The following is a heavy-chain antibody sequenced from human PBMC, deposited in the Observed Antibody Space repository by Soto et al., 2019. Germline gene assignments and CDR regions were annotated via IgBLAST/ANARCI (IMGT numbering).Heavy chain of an antibody. V-gene: IGHV3-72*01. CDR2: IRNKANNYTT. J-gene: IGHJ4*02. Sequence: EVQLVESGGDLVQPGGSLRLSCVASGFTFSDPYMDWVRQAPGKGLEWVGRIRNKANNYTTEYAASVKGRFSISRDDSQNSLYLQLTSLKTEDTDVYFCAREGAVYFFDSWGRGTPVTVSS. CDR1: GFTFSDPY. CDR3: AREGAVYFFDS. D-gene: IGHD3-16*01.